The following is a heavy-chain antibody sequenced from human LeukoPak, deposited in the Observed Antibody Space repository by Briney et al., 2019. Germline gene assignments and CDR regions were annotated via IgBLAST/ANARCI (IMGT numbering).Heavy chain of an antibody. D-gene: IGHD3/OR15-3a*01. CDR2: MYYSGSS. J-gene: IGHJ4*02. CDR3: ARDWTPAGFDY. CDR1: RVSISSSSYY. Sequence: NPSETLSLTCTVSRVSISSSSYYWGWIRQPPGKGLEWIGSMYYSGSSYYNPSLKSRVTISVDTSKNQFSLKLSSVTAADTAVYYCARDWTPAGFDYWGQGTLVTVSS. V-gene: IGHV4-39*07.